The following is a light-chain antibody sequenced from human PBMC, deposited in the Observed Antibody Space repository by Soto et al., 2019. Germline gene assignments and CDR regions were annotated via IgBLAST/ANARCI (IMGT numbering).Light chain of an antibody. CDR3: QQRYSTPLT. J-gene: IGKJ5*01. CDR2: SAF. CDR1: QNIGSF. V-gene: IGKV1-39*01. Sequence: ILRTQSPATLSVSLGARATITGRASQNIGSFLDWYQQKPGEAPRLLVYSAFRIQSGVPSRFNASGSGTDFTLSISSLQPEDFSTYYCQQRYSTPLTFGLGTRVEI.